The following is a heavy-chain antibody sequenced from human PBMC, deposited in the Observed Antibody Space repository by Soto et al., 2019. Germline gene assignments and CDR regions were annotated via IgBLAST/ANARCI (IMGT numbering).Heavy chain of an antibody. Sequence: SETLSLTCAVSGGSISSSNWWSWVRQPPGKGLEWIGEIYHSGSTNYNPSLKSRVTISVDKSKNQFSLKLSSVTAADTAVYYCARYCGGDCPDYYGMDVWGQGTTVTVSS. D-gene: IGHD2-21*02. CDR3: ARYCGGDCPDYYGMDV. V-gene: IGHV4-4*02. J-gene: IGHJ6*02. CDR1: GGSISSSNW. CDR2: IYHSGST.